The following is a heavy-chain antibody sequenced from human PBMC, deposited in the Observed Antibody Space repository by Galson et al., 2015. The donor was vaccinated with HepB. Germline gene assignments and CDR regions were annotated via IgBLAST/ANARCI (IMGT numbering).Heavy chain of an antibody. V-gene: IGHV1-46*01. CDR1: GYTFTNYH. CDR2: INPSGDNT. Sequence: SVKVSCKASGYTFTNYHIHWVRQAPGQGLEWMGIINPSGDNTSYTQNFQGRVTLTRDTSTTTVYLELSSLRSEDTAVYFCAREGSTVTNDAFDIWGQGTMVTVSS. D-gene: IGHD4-17*01. J-gene: IGHJ3*02. CDR3: AREGSTVTNDAFDI.